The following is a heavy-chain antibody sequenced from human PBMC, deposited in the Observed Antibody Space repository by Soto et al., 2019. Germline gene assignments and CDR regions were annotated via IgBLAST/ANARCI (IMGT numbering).Heavy chain of an antibody. CDR1: GFTFDDYA. Sequence: EVQLVESGGGLVQPGRSLRLSCAASGFTFDDYAMHWVRQAPGKGLEWVSGISWNSGSIGYADSVKGRFTISRDNAKNSLYLKMNSLRAEDTALYYCAKDARMATFGVVITYFDYWGQGTLVTVSS. J-gene: IGHJ4*02. CDR2: ISWNSGSI. CDR3: AKDARMATFGVVITYFDY. D-gene: IGHD3-3*01. V-gene: IGHV3-9*01.